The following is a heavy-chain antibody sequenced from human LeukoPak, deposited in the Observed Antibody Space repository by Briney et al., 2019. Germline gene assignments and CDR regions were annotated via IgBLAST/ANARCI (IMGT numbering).Heavy chain of an antibody. CDR1: GYTFTGHY. J-gene: IGHJ3*01. CDR2: INPNSGGT. CDR3: ARLDAQGFWNGDDAFDF. Sequence: ASVKVSCKASGYTFTGHYIYWVRQAPGQGLEWMGWINPNSGGTHNAQKFQGRFTLARDTSINTAYMELDRLNHDDTAVYYCARLDAQGFWNGDDAFDFWGQGTMVTVSS. D-gene: IGHD3-3*01. V-gene: IGHV1-2*02.